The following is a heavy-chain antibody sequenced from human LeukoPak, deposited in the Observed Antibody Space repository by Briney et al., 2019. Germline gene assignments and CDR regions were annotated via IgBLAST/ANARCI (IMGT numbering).Heavy chain of an antibody. J-gene: IGHJ5*02. D-gene: IGHD3-9*01. CDR2: IYYSGST. CDR1: GGSLSSSSFY. Sequence: SETLSLTCTVAGGSLSSSSFYWGWIRQSPGRGLEWIGTIYYSGSTYYNPSLKSRVTISVDTSKNQFSLELSSVTAADTAVYYCARANYDILTGYPEIVDPWGQGTLVTVSS. CDR3: ARANYDILTGYPEIVDP. V-gene: IGHV4-39*01.